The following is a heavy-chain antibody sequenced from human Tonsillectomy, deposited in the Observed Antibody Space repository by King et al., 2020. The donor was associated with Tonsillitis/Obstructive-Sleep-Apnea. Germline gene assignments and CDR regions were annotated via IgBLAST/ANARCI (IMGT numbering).Heavy chain of an antibody. CDR1: GFIFSNAW. Sequence: VQLVESGGGLVKPGGSLRLSCAASGFIFSNAWMSWVRQAPGKGLEWVGRIKSKTDGGTTDYAAPVKGRFTISRDDSKKTLYLQMNSLKTEDTAVYYCTTLNVPYYYYYMDVWGKGTTVTVSS. CDR2: IKSKTDGGTT. V-gene: IGHV3-15*01. CDR3: TTLNVPYYYYYMDV. J-gene: IGHJ6*03. D-gene: IGHD1-1*01.